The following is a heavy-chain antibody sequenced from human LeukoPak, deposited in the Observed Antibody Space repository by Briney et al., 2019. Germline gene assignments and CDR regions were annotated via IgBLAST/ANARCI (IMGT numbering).Heavy chain of an antibody. CDR2: ITSSRSSI. CDR1: GFTFSTYT. J-gene: IGHJ3*02. Sequence: GGSLRLSRAASGFTFSTYTMSWVRQAPGKGLEWVSFITSSRSSIYYAESVKGRFTISTDNAKNSLYLQMNSLRAEDTAMYYCARDMVARMQDGGIGAFDIWGQGTMVTVSS. D-gene: IGHD4/OR15-4a*01. V-gene: IGHV3-21*01. CDR3: ARDMVARMQDGGIGAFDI.